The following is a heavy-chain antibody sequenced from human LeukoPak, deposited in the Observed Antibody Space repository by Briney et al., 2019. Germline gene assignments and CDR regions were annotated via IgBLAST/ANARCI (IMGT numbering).Heavy chain of an antibody. J-gene: IGHJ4*02. CDR1: GYTFTSYD. Sequence: ASVKVSCKASGYTFTSYDINWVRQATGQGPEWMGWMNPNSGNTGYAQKFQGRVTMTRNTSISTAYMELSSLRSDDTAVYYCARKRSGSGWPVDYWGQGTLVTVSS. D-gene: IGHD6-19*01. V-gene: IGHV1-8*01. CDR3: ARKRSGSGWPVDY. CDR2: MNPNSGNT.